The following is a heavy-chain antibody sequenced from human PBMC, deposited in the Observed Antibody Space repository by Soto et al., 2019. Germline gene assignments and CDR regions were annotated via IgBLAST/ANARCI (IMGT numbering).Heavy chain of an antibody. J-gene: IGHJ6*02. CDR1: GASISSSQW. CDR2: IFHNERT. Sequence: QVQLQESGPGLVKPSGTLSLTCAVSGASISSSQWWSWVRQPPGKGLEWVGEIFHNERTNFNPSLKSRLTMSLDKSKNQVSLKLRSVTAADTATYYCGRTKDFFYGVDVCGQGTTVTVSS. V-gene: IGHV4-4*02. CDR3: GRTKDFFYGVDV.